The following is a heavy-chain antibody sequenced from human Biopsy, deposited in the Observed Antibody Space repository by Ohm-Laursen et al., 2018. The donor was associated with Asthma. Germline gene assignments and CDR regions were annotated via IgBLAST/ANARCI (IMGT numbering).Heavy chain of an antibody. CDR1: GVSLSSFG. D-gene: IGHD3-10*01. CDR2: ISYDGSKK. V-gene: IGHV3-30*18. Sequence: SLRLSCTASGVSLSSFGMNWVRQAPGKGLEWVAVISYDGSKKEYGDSVKGRFTISRDNAKNTLYLQMNSLRAGDTAVYYCAKDVVWFRELGGMDVWGQGTTVTVSS. CDR3: AKDVVWFRELGGMDV. J-gene: IGHJ6*02.